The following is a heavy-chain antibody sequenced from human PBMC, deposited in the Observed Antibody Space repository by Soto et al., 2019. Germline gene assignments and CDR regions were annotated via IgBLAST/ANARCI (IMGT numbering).Heavy chain of an antibody. D-gene: IGHD4-17*01. CDR3: AKFHDYGDPKPRVFDY. CDR1: GFTFSSYA. CDR2: ISGSGGST. V-gene: IGHV3-23*01. Sequence: EVQLLESGGGLVQPGGSLRLSCAASGFTFSSYAMSWVRQAPGKGLEWVSAISGSGGSTYYADSVKGRFTISRDNSKNTLYLQMNSLRAEDTVVYYCAKFHDYGDPKPRVFDYWGQGTLVTVSS. J-gene: IGHJ4*02.